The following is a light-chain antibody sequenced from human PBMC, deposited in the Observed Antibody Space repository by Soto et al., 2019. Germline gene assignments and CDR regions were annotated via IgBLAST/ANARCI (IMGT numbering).Light chain of an antibody. CDR3: QHYSTWSRK. V-gene: IGKV3-15*01. CDR1: QSVSIN. Sequence: ELVMTQSPATLSVSPGERATLSCTASQSVSINLAWYQQKPGQAPRLLIYGASTRASGIPARFSGSGSGTEFTLTISSLQSEDFAIYYCQHYSTWSRKFGQGTKVDI. CDR2: GAS. J-gene: IGKJ1*01.